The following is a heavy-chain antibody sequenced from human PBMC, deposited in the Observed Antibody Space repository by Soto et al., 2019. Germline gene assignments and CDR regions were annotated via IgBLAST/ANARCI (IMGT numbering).Heavy chain of an antibody. CDR2: ISSDGSST. D-gene: IGHD3-16*01. Sequence: PGGSLRLSCVASGFTFTNYWMNWVRQAPGKGLVWVSRISSDGSSTNYADSVKGRFTASRDNAENTLYLQMNSLRVEDTAVYYCVRSFGDGGPWGQGTLVTVS. CDR3: VRSFGDGGP. V-gene: IGHV3-74*01. J-gene: IGHJ5*02. CDR1: GFTFTNYW.